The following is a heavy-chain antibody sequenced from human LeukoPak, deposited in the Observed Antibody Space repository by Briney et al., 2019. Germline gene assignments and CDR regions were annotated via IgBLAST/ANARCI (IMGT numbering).Heavy chain of an antibody. CDR3: AKASYGDYEGWFDP. J-gene: IGHJ5*02. Sequence: QSGRSLRLSCAASGFTFDDYAMHWVRQAPGKGLEWVSGISWNSGSIGYADSVKGRFTISRDNAKNSLYLQMNSLRAEDTAVYYCAKASYGDYEGWFDPWGQGTLVTVSS. CDR1: GFTFDDYA. CDR2: ISWNSGSI. D-gene: IGHD4-17*01. V-gene: IGHV3-9*01.